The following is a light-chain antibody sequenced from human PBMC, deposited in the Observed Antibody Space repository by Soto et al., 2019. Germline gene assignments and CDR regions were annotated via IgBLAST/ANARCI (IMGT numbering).Light chain of an antibody. CDR1: SSDVGAYKF. CDR3: SSYAGSNTVV. V-gene: IGLV2-8*01. Sequence: QSALAQPPSASGSPGQSVTISCTGTSSDVGAYKFVSWYQHHPGKAPKLLIYEVSKRPSGVPHRFSGSKAGNTASLIVSGLQTGDEADYYCSSYAGSNTVVFGGGTKLTVL. CDR2: EVS. J-gene: IGLJ2*01.